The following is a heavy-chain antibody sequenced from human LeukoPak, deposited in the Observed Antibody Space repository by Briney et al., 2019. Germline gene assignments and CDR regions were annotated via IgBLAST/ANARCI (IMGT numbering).Heavy chain of an antibody. CDR2: INPNSGGT. Sequence: ASVKVSCKASGYTFTGYYMHWVRQAPGQGLEWMGWINPNSGGTNYAQKFQGRVTMTRDTSISAAYMELSRLRSDDTAVYYCARLDYGDYGGGDYWGQGTLATVSS. CDR1: GYTFTGYY. D-gene: IGHD4-17*01. V-gene: IGHV1-2*02. J-gene: IGHJ4*02. CDR3: ARLDYGDYGGGDY.